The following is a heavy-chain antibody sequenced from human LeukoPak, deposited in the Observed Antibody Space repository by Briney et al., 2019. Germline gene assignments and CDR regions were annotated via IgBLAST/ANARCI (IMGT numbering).Heavy chain of an antibody. CDR1: GYTFTGYY. V-gene: IGHV1-2*02. J-gene: IGHJ6*04. CDR3: ARRYCSGGSCYGGPGVGMDV. D-gene: IGHD2-15*01. Sequence: GASVKVSCKASGYTFTGYYMHWVRQAPGQGLEWTGWINPNSGGTNYAQKFQGRVTMTRDTSISTAYMELSRLRSDDTAVYYCARRYCSGGSCYGGPGVGMDVWGKGTTVTVSS. CDR2: INPNSGGT.